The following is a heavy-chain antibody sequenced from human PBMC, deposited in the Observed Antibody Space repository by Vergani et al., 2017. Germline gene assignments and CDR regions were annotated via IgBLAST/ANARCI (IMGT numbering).Heavy chain of an antibody. CDR2: IYHSGST. CDR1: GYSISSGYY. J-gene: IGHJ4*02. Sequence: QVQLQESGPGLVKPSETLSLTCAVSGYSISSGYYWGWIRQPPGKGLEWIGSIYHSGSTYYNPSLKGRVTISVDTSKNQFSLKLSSVTAADTAVYYCARFRSGYFDYWGQGTLVTVSS. CDR3: ARFRSGYFDY. D-gene: IGHD2-15*01. V-gene: IGHV4-38-2*01.